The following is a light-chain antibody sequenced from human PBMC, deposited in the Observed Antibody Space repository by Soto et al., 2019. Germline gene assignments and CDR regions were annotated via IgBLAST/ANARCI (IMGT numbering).Light chain of an antibody. CDR3: QQYYSTPPT. CDR1: QRVLNSSNNKNY. CDR2: WAS. V-gene: IGKV4-1*01. Sequence: DIVMTQSPDSLAVSLGERATINCKSSQRVLNSSNNKNYLAWYQQKPGQPPKLLIYWASTRESGVPDRFSGSGSGTDFTLTISSLQAEDVAVYYCQQYYSTPPTFGQGTKVEIK. J-gene: IGKJ1*01.